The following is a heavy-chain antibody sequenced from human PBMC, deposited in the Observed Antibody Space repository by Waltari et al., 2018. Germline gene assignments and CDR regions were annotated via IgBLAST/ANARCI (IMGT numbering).Heavy chain of an antibody. J-gene: IGHJ3*02. V-gene: IGHV3-23*04. Sequence: EVQLEESGGGLVQPGGSLRLSCAASGFTFSSHWMHWVCQAPGKGLVWVSVISSSGGTIYYADSVKGRFTISRDYSKNTLYLQMNSLRAGDTAVYFCAKWDRVIVSEGGAFDIWGQGTMVTVSS. D-gene: IGHD3-22*01. CDR2: ISSSGGTI. CDR3: AKWDRVIVSEGGAFDI. CDR1: GFTFSSHW.